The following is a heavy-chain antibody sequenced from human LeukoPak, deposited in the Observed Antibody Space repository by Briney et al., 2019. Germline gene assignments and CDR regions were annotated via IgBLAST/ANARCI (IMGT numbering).Heavy chain of an antibody. CDR1: GGAFSSYA. CDR2: IIPIFGTA. D-gene: IGHD3-10*01. Sequence: SVKVSCKASGGAFSSYAISWVRQAPGQGLEWMGGIIPIFGTANYAQKFQGRVTITTDESTSTAYMELSSLRSEDTAVYYCARDRRALWFGESDDAFDIWGQGTMVTVSS. V-gene: IGHV1-69*05. J-gene: IGHJ3*02. CDR3: ARDRRALWFGESDDAFDI.